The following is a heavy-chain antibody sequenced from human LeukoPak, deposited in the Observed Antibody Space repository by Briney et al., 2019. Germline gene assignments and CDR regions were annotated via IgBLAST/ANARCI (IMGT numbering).Heavy chain of an antibody. J-gene: IGHJ4*02. CDR3: ARDLRVVITGSFDS. V-gene: IGHV3-20*04. CDR2: INWNGDST. D-gene: IGHD3-22*01. Sequence: GGSLRLSCAASGFSFDGYGLTWVRQAPGKGLEWVSGINWNGDSTDYADSVKGRFTISRDNAKNSLYLQMNSLRAEDTALYYCARDLRVVITGSFDSWGQGTLVTVSS. CDR1: GFSFDGYG.